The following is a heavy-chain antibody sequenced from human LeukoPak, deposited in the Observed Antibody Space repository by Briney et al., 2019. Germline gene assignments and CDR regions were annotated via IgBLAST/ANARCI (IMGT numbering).Heavy chain of an antibody. CDR3: ARSLGLRYVDY. D-gene: IGHD2-2*01. CDR2: IYHSGST. J-gene: IGHJ4*02. CDR1: GGSISSSNW. V-gene: IGHV4-4*02. Sequence: PSETLSLTCAVSGGSISSSNWWSWVRQPPGKGLEWIGEIYHSGSTNYNPSLKSRVTISVDTSKNHFSLKLSSVTAADTAVFYCARSLGLRYVDYWGQGILVTVSS.